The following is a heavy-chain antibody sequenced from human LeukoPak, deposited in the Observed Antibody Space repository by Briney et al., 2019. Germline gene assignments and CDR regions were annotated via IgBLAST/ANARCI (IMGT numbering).Heavy chain of an antibody. CDR2: IIPILGIA. CDR3: ARSSTYYYDSSGP. V-gene: IGHV1-69*04. Sequence: VASVKVSCKASGYTFTSYGISWVRQAPGQGLEWMGRIIPILGIANYAQKFQGRVTITADKSTSTAYMELSSLRSEDTAVYYCARSSTYYYDSSGPWGQGTLVTVSS. CDR1: GYTFTSYG. D-gene: IGHD3-22*01. J-gene: IGHJ5*02.